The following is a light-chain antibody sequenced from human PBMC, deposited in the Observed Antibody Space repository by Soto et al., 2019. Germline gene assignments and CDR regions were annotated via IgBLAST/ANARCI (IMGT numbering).Light chain of an antibody. Sequence: QSVLTQPASVSGSPGQSITISCTGTNNDVGAYEYVSWYQQSPGKAPKLMIYDVSNRPSEVSSRFSGSKSGNTASLTISGLQAEEEADYYCSSYGSGSTVVFGGGTKLTVL. J-gene: IGLJ2*01. CDR1: NNDVGAYEY. CDR3: SSYGSGSTVV. V-gene: IGLV2-14*01. CDR2: DVS.